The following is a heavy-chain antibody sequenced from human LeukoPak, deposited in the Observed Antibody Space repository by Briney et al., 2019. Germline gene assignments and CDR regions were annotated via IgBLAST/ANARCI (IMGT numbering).Heavy chain of an antibody. CDR3: ARDSPRGYTLGHRYYFMDV. V-gene: IGHV4-59*11. D-gene: IGHD5-12*01. CDR1: ADSFSSHY. J-gene: IGHJ6*03. CDR2: ISYIGST. Sequence: SETLSLTCAVSADSFSSHYWTWIRQPPGKGLEWIGYISYIGSTNYNPSLKSRVTISIDTSKNQFSLKLSSVTAADTAVYYCARDSPRGYTLGHRYYFMDVWGKGTTVTVS.